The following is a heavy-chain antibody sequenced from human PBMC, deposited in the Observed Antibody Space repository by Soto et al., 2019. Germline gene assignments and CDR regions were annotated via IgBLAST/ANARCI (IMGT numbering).Heavy chain of an antibody. CDR1: GFTFSSYA. J-gene: IGHJ4*02. CDR3: AKDMENGDYITDYFDY. D-gene: IGHD4-17*01. Sequence: GGSLRLSCAASGFTFSSYAMSWVRQAPGKGLEWVSAISGSGGSTYYADSVKGRFTISRDNSKNTLYLQMNSLRAEDTAVYYCAKDMENGDYITDYFDYWGQGTLVTVSS. CDR2: ISGSGGST. V-gene: IGHV3-23*01.